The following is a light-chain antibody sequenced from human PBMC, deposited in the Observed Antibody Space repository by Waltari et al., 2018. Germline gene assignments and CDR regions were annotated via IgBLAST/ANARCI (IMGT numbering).Light chain of an antibody. Sequence: DIQMTQSPSTLSASIGDRVTITCRASQCIIGRLAWFQQKPGKAPKLLIWDASSLEYGVPSRFSGSGYGTEFTLTISSLQPDDSATYYCQQYHTYKMFGQGTKVEI. CDR3: QQYHTYKM. CDR1: QCIIGR. CDR2: DAS. J-gene: IGKJ1*01. V-gene: IGKV1-5*01.